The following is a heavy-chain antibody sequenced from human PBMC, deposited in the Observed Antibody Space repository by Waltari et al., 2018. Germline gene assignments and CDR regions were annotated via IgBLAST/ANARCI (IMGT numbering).Heavy chain of an antibody. CDR1: GASSTAYF. CDR3: ARWDSPGRYFGD. D-gene: IGHD3-10*01. Sequence: QVQLQASGPGLVTPSETLSLTCSVSGASSTAYFWNWIRQPPGKGLGWFGYIHHSGNTKCTTPHNSRLTMSAVTSKSQFYVRLTSVTAADTAVYFCARWDSPGRYFGDWGQGSPVTVSS. J-gene: IGHJ1*01. V-gene: IGHV4-59*08. CDR2: IHHSGNT.